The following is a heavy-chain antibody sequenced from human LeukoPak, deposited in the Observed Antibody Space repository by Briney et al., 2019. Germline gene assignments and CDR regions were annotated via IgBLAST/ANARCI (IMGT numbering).Heavy chain of an antibody. J-gene: IGHJ5*02. CDR1: GFTFSSYE. CDR2: ISSSGSTI. Sequence: PRGSPRLSCAVSGFTFSSYEMKWVRKAPGEGLASDSYISSSGSTIYYAVSVKGRFTISRDDAKNSLYLQMNSLRAEDTAVYYCALRGILTGLYNLFDPWGQGTLVTVSS. CDR3: ALRGILTGLYNLFDP. D-gene: IGHD3-9*01. V-gene: IGHV3-48*03.